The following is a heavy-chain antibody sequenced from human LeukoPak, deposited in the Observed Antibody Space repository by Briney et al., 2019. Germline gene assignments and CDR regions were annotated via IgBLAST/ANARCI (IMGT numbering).Heavy chain of an antibody. J-gene: IGHJ4*02. V-gene: IGHV3-23*01. CDR2: ISGSGGST. CDR3: ASRGPYGDYAGFDY. Sequence: PGGSLRLSCAASGFTFSSYAMSWVRQAPGKGLEWVSAISGSGGSTYYADSVKGRSTISRDNSKNTLYLQMNSLRAEDTAVYYCASRGPYGDYAGFDYWGQGTLVTVSS. D-gene: IGHD4-17*01. CDR1: GFTFSSYA.